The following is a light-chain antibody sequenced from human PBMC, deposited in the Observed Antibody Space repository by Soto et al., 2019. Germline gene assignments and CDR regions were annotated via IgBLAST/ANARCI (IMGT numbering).Light chain of an antibody. J-gene: IGKJ5*01. CDR1: QGVSSY. CDR3: QQRSNWHT. CDR2: DAS. Sequence: EIVLTHTPATLYLSPGERATLSCRASQGVSSYLAWYQQKPGQAPRLLIYDASNRATGIPARFSGSGPGTDFTLTLSSLEPEDFAVYYCQQRSNWHTIGQGTRLEIK. V-gene: IGKV3D-11*01.